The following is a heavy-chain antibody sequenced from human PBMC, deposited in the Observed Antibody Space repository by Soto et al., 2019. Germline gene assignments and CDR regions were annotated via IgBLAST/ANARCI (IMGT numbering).Heavy chain of an antibody. CDR2: IDGSGAA. V-gene: IGHV3-23*01. D-gene: IGHD3-10*01. CDR3: AREDSNRGVAFDA. J-gene: IGHJ3*01. CDR1: GYVFSNYA. Sequence: EVQLLESGGDLGQPGGSLRLSCVASGYVFSNYAMAWVRQVPGKGLQWVSRIDGSGAAHYGDSVKGRFTMSRDNSKNTLFLQFDRLRVEDTAVYFCAREDSNRGVAFDAWGQGTWVAVSS.